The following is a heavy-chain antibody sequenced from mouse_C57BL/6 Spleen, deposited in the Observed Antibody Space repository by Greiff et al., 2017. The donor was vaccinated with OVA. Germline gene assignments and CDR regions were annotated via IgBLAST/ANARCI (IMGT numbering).Heavy chain of an antibody. V-gene: IGHV1-69*01. D-gene: IGHD6-2*01. J-gene: IGHJ1*03. CDR2: IDPSDSYT. CDR3: ARVSGRYFDV. Sequence: QVQLKQPGAELVMPGASVKLSCKASGYTFTSYWMHWVKQRPGQGLEWIGEIDPSDSYTNYNQKFKGKSTLTVDKSSSTAYMQLSSLTSEDSAVYYCARVSGRYFDVWGTGTTVTVSS. CDR1: GYTFTSYW.